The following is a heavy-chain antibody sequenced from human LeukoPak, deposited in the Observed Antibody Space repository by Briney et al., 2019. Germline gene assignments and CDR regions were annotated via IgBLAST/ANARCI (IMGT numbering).Heavy chain of an antibody. CDR3: ATAYWRTGMALDF. CDR1: GLSFSQYA. J-gene: IGHJ4*02. D-gene: IGHD2-15*01. Sequence: GGSLRLSCTDSGLSFSQYAINWVRQSPGKGLEWVSVIGGNGGTTHYADSVKGRFTISRDNSKNTVSLQMNSLRAEDSALYYCATAYWRTGMALDFWGQGTLVTVSS. V-gene: IGHV3-23*01. CDR2: IGGNGGTT.